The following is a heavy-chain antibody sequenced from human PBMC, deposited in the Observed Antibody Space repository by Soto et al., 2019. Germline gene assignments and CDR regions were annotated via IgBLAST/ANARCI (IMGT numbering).Heavy chain of an antibody. CDR2: ISGSSSYI. V-gene: IGHV3-21*01. CDR3: TREDATDYSGMDG. Sequence: KPGGSLRLSCAASGFIFSTYSMNWVRQAPGKGLEWVSSISGSSSYIYYADSVKGRFTISRDNAKNSLYLQMTSLRAEDTAVYYSTREDATDYSGMDGWGQGNKVTVSS. CDR1: GFIFSTYS. D-gene: IGHD4-17*01. J-gene: IGHJ6*02.